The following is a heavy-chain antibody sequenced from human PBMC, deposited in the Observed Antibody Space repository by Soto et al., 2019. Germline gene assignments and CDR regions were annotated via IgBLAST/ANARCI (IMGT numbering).Heavy chain of an antibody. CDR3: AIDPSGGYCSGGSCQIT. CDR1: GFTFSSYA. D-gene: IGHD2-15*01. CDR2: ISGSGGST. V-gene: IGHV3-23*01. Sequence: GGSLRLSCAASGFTFSSYAMSWVRQAPGKGLEWVSAISGSGGSTFYADSVKGRFTISRDNCKNTLYLLMNSLRAEDTAVYYCAIDPSGGYCSGGSCQITWGQGTLVTVSS. J-gene: IGHJ5*02.